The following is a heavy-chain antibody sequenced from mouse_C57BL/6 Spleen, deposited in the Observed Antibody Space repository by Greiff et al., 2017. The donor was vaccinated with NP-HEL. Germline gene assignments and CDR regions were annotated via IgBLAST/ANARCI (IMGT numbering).Heavy chain of an antibody. CDR2: ISSGGDYI. J-gene: IGHJ2*01. CDR3: TRDAYYYYGNSYFDY. V-gene: IGHV5-9-1*02. Sequence: EVQRVESGEGLVKPGGSLKLSCAASGFTFSSYAMSWVRQTPEKRLEWVAYISSGGDYIYYADTVKGRFTISRDNARNTLYLQMSSLKSEDTAMYYCTRDAYYYYGNSYFDYWGQGTTLTVSS. CDR1: GFTFSSYA. D-gene: IGHD1-1*01.